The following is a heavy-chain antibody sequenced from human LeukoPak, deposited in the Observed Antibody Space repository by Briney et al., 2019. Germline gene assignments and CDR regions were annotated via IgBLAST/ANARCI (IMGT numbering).Heavy chain of an antibody. V-gene: IGHV1-2*02. J-gene: IGHJ4*02. Sequence: GASVTVSCKASAFSLSGFNIHWVRQAPGQGLEWKGWTKPNSEGTNYEDNFEGRVIMRRDTSTNAAFMELSKLTSDGWVFYYCTRGRREEGYVYGADFFDSWGQGTLVIVS. CDR1: AFSLSGFN. CDR2: TKPNSEGT. D-gene: IGHD5-18*01. CDR3: TRGRREEGYVYGADFFDS.